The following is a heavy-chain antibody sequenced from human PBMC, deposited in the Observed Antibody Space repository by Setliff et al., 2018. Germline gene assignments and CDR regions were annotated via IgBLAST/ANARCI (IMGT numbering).Heavy chain of an antibody. Sequence: GGSLRLSCAASGFTFSGFSMHWVRQAPGKGLEWVSRIHSDGTTTAYADSVRGRVTISRDNAKNTLYLQMNSLRVEDTSVYYCARGFGYAAWYYLDYWGQGTLVTVSS. D-gene: IGHD3-10*01. CDR1: GFTFSGFS. J-gene: IGHJ4*02. CDR3: ARGFGYAAWYYLDY. V-gene: IGHV3-74*01. CDR2: IHSDGTTT.